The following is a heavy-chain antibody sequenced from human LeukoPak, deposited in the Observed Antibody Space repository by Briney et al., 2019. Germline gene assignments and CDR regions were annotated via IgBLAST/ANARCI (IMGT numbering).Heavy chain of an antibody. Sequence: GESLKISCKGSGYSFTSYWIGWVRQMPGKGLEWMGVIYPGDSDTRYSPSLQGQVTISADKSISTAYLQWSSLKASDTAMYYCARHPKPSYSNYDYYYGMDVWGQGTTVTVSS. V-gene: IGHV5-51*01. CDR2: IYPGDSDT. D-gene: IGHD4-11*01. J-gene: IGHJ6*02. CDR3: ARHPKPSYSNYDYYYGMDV. CDR1: GYSFTSYW.